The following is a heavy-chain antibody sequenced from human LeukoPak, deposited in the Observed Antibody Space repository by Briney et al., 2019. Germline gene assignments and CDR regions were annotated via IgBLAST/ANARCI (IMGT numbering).Heavy chain of an antibody. CDR1: GFSFSSYG. V-gene: IGHV3-30*18. CDR3: AKSGSSPPYYYYGMDV. J-gene: IGHJ6*02. D-gene: IGHD6-13*01. CDR2: ISFDGSNE. Sequence: HPGGSLRLSCAASGFSFSSYGMHWVRQAPGKGLEWVAVISFDGSNEYYADSVKGRFTISRDNSKNSPYLHMNSLRAEDTAVYYCAKSGSSPPYYYYGMDVWGQGTTVTVSS.